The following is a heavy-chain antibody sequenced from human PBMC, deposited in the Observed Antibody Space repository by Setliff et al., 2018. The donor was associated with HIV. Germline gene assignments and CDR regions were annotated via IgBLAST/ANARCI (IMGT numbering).Heavy chain of an antibody. CDR2: IFYSGST. J-gene: IGHJ2*01. CDR1: GGSVTDISYY. V-gene: IGHV4-39*07. Sequence: PSETLSLTCTVSGGSVTDISYYWAWIRQPPGEGLQWVGTIFYSGSTYYNPSLKSRVTISVDTSKNQFSLRLISVTAADTAVYYCVRDAGDSYLKGFWYFDLWGRGTLVTVSS. CDR3: VRDAGDSYLKGFWYFDL. D-gene: IGHD1-26*01.